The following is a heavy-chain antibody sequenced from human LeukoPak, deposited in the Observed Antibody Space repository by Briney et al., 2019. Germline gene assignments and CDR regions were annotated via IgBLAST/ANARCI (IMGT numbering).Heavy chain of an antibody. V-gene: IGHV5-10-1*01. D-gene: IGHD5-12*01. CDR3: AGVAGTGGYVTKLDF. Sequence: GGSLRITCKGSGDSFNSYWISWVRQMPGKGLEWMGRIDPSDSYTNYSPSFQGHVTISADKSITTAYLQWSSLEASDTAMYYCAGVAGTGGYVTKLDFWGQGTLVTVSS. J-gene: IGHJ4*02. CDR2: IDPSDSYT. CDR1: GDSFNSYW.